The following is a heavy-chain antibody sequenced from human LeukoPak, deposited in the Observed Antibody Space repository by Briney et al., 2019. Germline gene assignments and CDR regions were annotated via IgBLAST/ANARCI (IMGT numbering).Heavy chain of an antibody. Sequence: SETLSLTCTVSGGSISSSSYYWGWTRQPPGKGLEWIGSIYYSGSTYYNPSLKSRVTISVDTSKNQFSLKLSSVTAADTAVYYCARRYYDFWSGYYTGHYGMDVWGQGTTVTVSS. CDR2: IYYSGST. CDR3: ARRYYDFWSGYYTGHYGMDV. CDR1: GGSISSSSYY. J-gene: IGHJ6*02. D-gene: IGHD3-3*01. V-gene: IGHV4-39*01.